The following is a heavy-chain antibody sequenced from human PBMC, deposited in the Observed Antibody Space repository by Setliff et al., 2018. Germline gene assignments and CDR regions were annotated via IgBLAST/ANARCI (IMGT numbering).Heavy chain of an antibody. V-gene: IGHV4-31*03. CDR3: ARVGRALYYYYMDV. D-gene: IGHD3-16*01. CDR1: GGSINSGDYF. Sequence: PSETLSLTCTVSGGSINSGDYFWSWFRQLPGKGLEWIGYIYYTGSTHYNPSLKSRLTMSVDTSKNQFSLNLKSVTAADTAVYYCARVGRALYYYYMDVWGKGTTVTVSS. J-gene: IGHJ6*03. CDR2: IYYTGST.